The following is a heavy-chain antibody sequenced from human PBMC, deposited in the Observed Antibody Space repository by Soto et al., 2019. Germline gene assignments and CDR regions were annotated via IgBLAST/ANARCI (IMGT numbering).Heavy chain of an antibody. CDR3: ARSIAGRFDP. D-gene: IGHD6-13*01. CDR2: IYPDDSET. J-gene: IGHJ5*02. Sequence: EVQLVQSGAEVKKPGESLKISCKVSGYNFTNYWIGWVRQMPGKGLEWMGIIYPDDSETRYSPSFQGQVTISADKSINTASLQWSSLKASDTAMSYCARSIAGRFDPWGQGTLVTVSS. CDR1: GYNFTNYW. V-gene: IGHV5-51*03.